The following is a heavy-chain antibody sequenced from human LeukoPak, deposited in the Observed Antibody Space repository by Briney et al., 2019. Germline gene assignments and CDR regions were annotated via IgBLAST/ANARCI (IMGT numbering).Heavy chain of an antibody. CDR1: GGSISSSSYY. CDR3: ARGVTMVRGVIRS. CDR2: IYYSGST. V-gene: IGHV4-39*07. Sequence: SETLSLTCTVSGGSISSSSYYWGWIRQPPGKGLEWIGSIYYSGSTYYNPSLKSRVTISVDTSKNQFSLKLSSVTAADTAVYYCARGVTMVRGVIRSWGQGTLVTVSS. D-gene: IGHD3-10*01. J-gene: IGHJ4*02.